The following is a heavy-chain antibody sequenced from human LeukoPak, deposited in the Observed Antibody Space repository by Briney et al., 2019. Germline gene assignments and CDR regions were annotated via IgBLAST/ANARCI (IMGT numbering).Heavy chain of an antibody. CDR2: INPNSGGT. V-gene: IGHV1-2*02. Sequence: GASVKVSCKASGYTFTGYYMHWVRQAPGQGLEWMGWINPNSGGTNYAQKFQGRVTMTRDTSISTAYMELSRLRSDDTAVYYCARVLGRIAVAGGENWFDPWGQGTLVTVSS. CDR3: ARVLGRIAVAGGENWFDP. J-gene: IGHJ5*02. D-gene: IGHD6-19*01. CDR1: GYTFTGYY.